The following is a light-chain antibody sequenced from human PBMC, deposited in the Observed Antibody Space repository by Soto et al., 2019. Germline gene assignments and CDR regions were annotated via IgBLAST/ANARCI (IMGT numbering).Light chain of an antibody. Sequence: EVVLTQSPGTLSLSPGERATVSCRASQSVNSDLAWYHQKPGQAPRLLISDASNRATGIPDRFSGTGSGTDFTLTISRLEPEDFAVYYCQQRSNWPITFGQGTRLEIK. CDR2: DAS. CDR3: QQRSNWPIT. V-gene: IGKV3-11*01. J-gene: IGKJ5*01. CDR1: QSVNSD.